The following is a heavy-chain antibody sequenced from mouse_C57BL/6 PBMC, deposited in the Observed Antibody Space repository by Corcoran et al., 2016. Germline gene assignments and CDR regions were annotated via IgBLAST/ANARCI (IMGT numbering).Heavy chain of an antibody. CDR1: GYSITSGYY. V-gene: IGHV3-6*01. CDR3: APIYYGNYYYAMDY. Sequence: DVQLQESGPGLVKPSQSLSLTCSVTGYSITSGYYWNWIRQFPGNKLEWMGYISYDGSNNYNPSLKNRISITRDTSKNQFFLKLNSVTTEDTATYYCAPIYYGNYYYAMDYWGQGTSVTVSS. D-gene: IGHD2-1*01. J-gene: IGHJ4*01. CDR2: ISYDGSN.